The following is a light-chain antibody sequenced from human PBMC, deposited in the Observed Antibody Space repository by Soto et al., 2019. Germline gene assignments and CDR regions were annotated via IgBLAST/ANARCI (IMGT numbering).Light chain of an antibody. CDR3: QQYGGTPWT. CDR2: GAS. Sequence: EIVLTQSPGTLSLSPGEIATLSCRASQSVSSSYLAWYQQKPGQSPRLLIYGASSRATGIPDRFSGSGSGTDFTFTISRLEPEDFAVYYWQQYGGTPWTFGHGTKVEI. V-gene: IGKV3-20*01. J-gene: IGKJ1*01. CDR1: QSVSSSY.